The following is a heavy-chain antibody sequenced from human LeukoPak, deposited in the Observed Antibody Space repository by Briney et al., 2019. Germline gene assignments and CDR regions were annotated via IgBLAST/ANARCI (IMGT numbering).Heavy chain of an antibody. CDR2: IYPGDSDT. CDR1: GYSFTSYW. V-gene: IGHV5-51*01. Sequence: GESLKISCKGSGYSFTSYWIGWVRQMPGKGLEWMGIIYPGDSDTRYSPSFQGQVTISADKSITTAYLQWSSLRSSDTAMYYCARAFCGGDCYSPLQSLGYWGQGTLVTVSS. J-gene: IGHJ4*02. CDR3: ARAFCGGDCYSPLQSLGY. D-gene: IGHD2-21*02.